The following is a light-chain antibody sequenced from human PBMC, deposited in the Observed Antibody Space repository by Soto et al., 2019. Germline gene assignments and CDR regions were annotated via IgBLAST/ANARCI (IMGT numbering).Light chain of an antibody. CDR3: QQYGSSGT. V-gene: IGKV3-20*01. CDR2: GAS. Sequence: EIVLTQSPGTLSLSPGERARLSCRASQSVSNNYLAWYQQKPGPAPRLLIYGASNRATGIPDRFSGSGSGTDFTLTISRLEPEDFAVYYCQQYGSSGTFGQGTKVDIK. J-gene: IGKJ1*01. CDR1: QSVSNNY.